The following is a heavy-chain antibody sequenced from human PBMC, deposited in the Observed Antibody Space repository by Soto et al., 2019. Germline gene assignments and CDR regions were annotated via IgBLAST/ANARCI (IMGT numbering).Heavy chain of an antibody. Sequence: QVQLVQSGAEVKKPGASVKGSCTASGYTFTNYAMHWVRQAPGQRLEWMGWINAGNGNTKYSQKFQGRVTITRDTSASTAYMELNSLRSADTAVYYCARNGEGTYHFDSWGQGTLVTVSS. V-gene: IGHV1-3*01. CDR3: ARNGEGTYHFDS. CDR1: GYTFTNYA. J-gene: IGHJ4*02. CDR2: INAGNGNT. D-gene: IGHD1-1*01.